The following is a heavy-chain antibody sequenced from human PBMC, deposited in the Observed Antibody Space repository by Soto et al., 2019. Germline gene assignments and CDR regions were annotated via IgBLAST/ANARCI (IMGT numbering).Heavy chain of an antibody. D-gene: IGHD3-10*01. Sequence: EVQLVESGGGLVQPGGSLRLSCAASGFTVSSNYMSWVRQAPGKGLEWVSVTHSGGSTDYADSVKGRFTISRDNSKNTLYLQMNSLRAEDTAVYYCARDFVVRGVTRNYYYYGMDVWGQGTTVTVSS. CDR1: GFTVSSNY. CDR2: THSGGST. J-gene: IGHJ6*02. CDR3: ARDFVVRGVTRNYYYYGMDV. V-gene: IGHV3-66*01.